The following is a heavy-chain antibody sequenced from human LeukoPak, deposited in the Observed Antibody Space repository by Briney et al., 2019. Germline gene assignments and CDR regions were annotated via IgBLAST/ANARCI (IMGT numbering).Heavy chain of an antibody. CDR1: GFTFSSYG. CDR2: TSYDGSSK. V-gene: IGHV3-30*03. J-gene: IGHJ3*02. Sequence: PGGSLRLSCAASGFTFSSYGMHWVRQAPAKGLEWVAVTSYDGSSKYYADSVKGRFTISRDNSKNTLYLQMNSLRAEDTAVYYCVPPRDAFDIWGQGTMVTVSS. CDR3: VPPRDAFDI.